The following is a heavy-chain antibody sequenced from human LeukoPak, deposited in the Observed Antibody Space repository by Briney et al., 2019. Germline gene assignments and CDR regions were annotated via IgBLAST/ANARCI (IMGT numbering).Heavy chain of an antibody. CDR3: ARWGGVVVPAANYYYGMDV. CDR2: MNPNSGNT. J-gene: IGHJ6*02. V-gene: IGHV1-8*01. Sequence: ASVKVSCKAPGYTFTSYDINWVRQATGQGLEWMGWMNPNSGNTGYAQKFQGRVTMTRNTSISTAYMELSSLRSEDTAVYYCARWGGVVVPAANYYYGMDVWGQGTTVTVSS. D-gene: IGHD2-2*01. CDR1: GYTFTSYD.